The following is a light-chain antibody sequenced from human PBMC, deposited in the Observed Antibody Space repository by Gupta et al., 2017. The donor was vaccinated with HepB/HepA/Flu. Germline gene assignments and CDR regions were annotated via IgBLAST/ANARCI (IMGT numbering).Light chain of an antibody. CDR3: QQYGSSPLT. CDR2: GAS. CDR1: QSVSSSY. V-gene: IGKV3-20*01. J-gene: IGKJ4*01. Sequence: EIVLTQSPGTLSLSPGERATLSCRASQSVSSSYLAWYQQKPGQAPRLLIYGASSRATGIPDRFSGSGSGTGFTLTISRLEREDFAVYYCQQYGSSPLTFGGGTKVEIK.